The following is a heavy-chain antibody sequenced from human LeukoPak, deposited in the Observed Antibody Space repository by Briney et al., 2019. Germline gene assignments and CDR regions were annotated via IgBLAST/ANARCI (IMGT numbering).Heavy chain of an antibody. V-gene: IGHV3-30*04. D-gene: IGHD3-10*01. CDR1: GFTFSSYA. CDR3: ARGPLYGSGSSLDY. Sequence: PGRSLRLSCAASGFTFSSYAMHWVRQAPGKGLEWVAVISYDGSNKYYADSVKGRFTISRDNSKNTLYLQMNSLRAEDTAVYYCARGPLYGSGSSLDYWGQGTLVTVSS. J-gene: IGHJ4*02. CDR2: ISYDGSNK.